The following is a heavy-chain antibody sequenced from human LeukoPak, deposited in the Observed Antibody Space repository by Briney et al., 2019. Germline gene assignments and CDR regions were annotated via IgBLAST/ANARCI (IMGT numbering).Heavy chain of an antibody. CDR1: GFTFSSYA. V-gene: IGHV3-23*01. CDR3: AKERNGYTAPCY. J-gene: IGHJ4*02. D-gene: IGHD5-24*01. CDR2: ISGSGGST. Sequence: GGSLRLSCAASGFTFSSYAMSWVRQAPGKGLEWVSAISGSGGSTYYADSVKGRFTISRDNSKNTLYLQMNSLRAEDTAVHDCAKERNGYTAPCYWGQGTLVTVSS.